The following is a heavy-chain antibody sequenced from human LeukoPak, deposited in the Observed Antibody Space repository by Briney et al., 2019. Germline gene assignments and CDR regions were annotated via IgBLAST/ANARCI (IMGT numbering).Heavy chain of an antibody. D-gene: IGHD3-22*01. Sequence: ASVKVSCKASGYTFTSYGISWVRQAPGQGLEWMGWISAYNGNTNYAQELQGRVTMTTDTSTSTAYMELRSLRSDDTAVYYCARDPHYYDSSGSLGFWGQGTLVTVSS. CDR2: ISAYNGNT. CDR3: ARDPHYYDSSGSLGF. J-gene: IGHJ4*02. V-gene: IGHV1-18*01. CDR1: GYTFTSYG.